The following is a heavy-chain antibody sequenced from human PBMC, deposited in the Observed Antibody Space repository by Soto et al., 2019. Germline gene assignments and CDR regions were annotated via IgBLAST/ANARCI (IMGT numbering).Heavy chain of an antibody. Sequence: ASVKVSCKASGYTFTGYYMHWVRQAPGQGLEWMGWINPNSGGTNYAQKFQGRVTMTRDTSISTAYMELSRLRSDDTAVYYCARVPYWYYGMGVWGQGTTVTVSS. CDR2: INPNSGGT. D-gene: IGHD2-8*02. V-gene: IGHV1-2*02. J-gene: IGHJ6*02. CDR1: GYTFTGYY. CDR3: ARVPYWYYGMGV.